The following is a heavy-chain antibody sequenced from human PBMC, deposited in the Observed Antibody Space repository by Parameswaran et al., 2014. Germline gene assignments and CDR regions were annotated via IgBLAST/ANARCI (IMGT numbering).Heavy chain of an antibody. D-gene: IGHD5-18*01. CDR3: AKTQRGYCNGYPED. J-gene: IGHJ4*02. CDR2: ICGTGGKT. V-gene: IGHV3-23*01. Sequence: RWIRQPPGKGLEWVSAICGTGGKTFYADSVKGRFTISRENSKNTLYLQMDSLRAEDTAVYYCAKTQRGYCNGYPEDWGRGTQVTVSS.